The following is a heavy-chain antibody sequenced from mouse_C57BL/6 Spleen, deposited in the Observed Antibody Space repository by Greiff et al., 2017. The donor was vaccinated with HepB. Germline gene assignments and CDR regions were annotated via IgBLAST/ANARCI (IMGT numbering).Heavy chain of an antibody. CDR1: GYTFTNYW. D-gene: IGHD2-4*01. J-gene: IGHJ2*01. CDR3: ARLRDYDLFDY. Sequence: QVQLQQSGAELVRPGTSVKMSCKASGYTFTNYWIGWAKQRPGHGLEWIGDIYPGGGYTNYNEKFKGKATLTADKSSSKAYMQFSSLTSEDSAIYYCARLRDYDLFDYWGQGTTLTVSS. V-gene: IGHV1-63*01. CDR2: IYPGGGYT.